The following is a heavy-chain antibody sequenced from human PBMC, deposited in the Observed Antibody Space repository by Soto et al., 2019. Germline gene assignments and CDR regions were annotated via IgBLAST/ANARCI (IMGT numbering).Heavy chain of an antibody. D-gene: IGHD3-10*01. Sequence: GGSLRLSCAASGFTFSSYAMHWVRQAPGKGLEWVAVISYDGSNKYYADSVKGRFTISRDNSENTLYLQMNSLRAEDTAVYYCARDPGGSGSYYNNFDYWGQGTLVTVSS. CDR1: GFTFSSYA. J-gene: IGHJ4*02. CDR3: ARDPGGSGSYYNNFDY. CDR2: ISYDGSNK. V-gene: IGHV3-30-3*01.